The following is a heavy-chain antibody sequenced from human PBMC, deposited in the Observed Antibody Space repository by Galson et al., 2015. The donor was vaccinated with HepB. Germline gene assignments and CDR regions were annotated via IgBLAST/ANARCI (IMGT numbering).Heavy chain of an antibody. D-gene: IGHD2-21*02. J-gene: IGHJ4*02. CDR1: GYSFTGYY. CDR3: ARDWDCGGDCYSDY. V-gene: IGHV1-2*06. Sequence: SVKVSCKASGYSFTGYYIHWVRQAPGQGLEWMGRINTNSGGTNYAHKFQGRVTMTRDTSISTAYMELSSLRSDDTAVYYCARDWDCGGDCYSDYWGQGTLVTVSS. CDR2: INTNSGGT.